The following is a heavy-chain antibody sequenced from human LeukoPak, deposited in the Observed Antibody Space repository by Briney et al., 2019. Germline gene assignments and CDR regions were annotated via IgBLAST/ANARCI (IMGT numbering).Heavy chain of an antibody. CDR2: IKQDGSEK. V-gene: IGHV3-7*03. CDR1: GFTFSSYS. D-gene: IGHD3-16*02. CDR3: AKGGSYRSQPYFDY. J-gene: IGHJ4*02. Sequence: GGSLRLSCAASGFTFSSYSMNWVRQAPGKGLEWVANIKQDGSEKYYVDSVKGRFTISRDNSKNTVYLQMNSLRAEDTAVYYCAKGGSYRSQPYFDYWGQGTLVTVSS.